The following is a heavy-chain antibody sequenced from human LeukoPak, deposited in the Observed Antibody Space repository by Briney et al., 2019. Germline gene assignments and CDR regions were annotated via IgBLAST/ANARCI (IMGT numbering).Heavy chain of an antibody. Sequence: AGGSLRLSCAASGFTFSDYWIHWVRQAPGKGLVWVSRINTDGSITNYADFVKGRFSISRDNAKNTLYLQMSSLRAEDTAVYYCARDRGPRTGFMVREAYDYWGQGTLVTVSS. CDR2: INTDGSIT. J-gene: IGHJ4*02. D-gene: IGHD3-10*01. CDR3: ARDRGPRTGFMVREAYDY. V-gene: IGHV3-74*01. CDR1: GFTFSDYW.